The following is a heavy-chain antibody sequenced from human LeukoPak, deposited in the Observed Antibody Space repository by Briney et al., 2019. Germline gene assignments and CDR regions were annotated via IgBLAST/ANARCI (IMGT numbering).Heavy chain of an antibody. CDR2: ISAYNGNT. Sequence: ASVKVSFKASGYTFTSYGISWVRQAPGQGLEWMGWISAYNGNTNYAQKLQGRVTMTTDTSTSTAYMELRSLRSDDTAVYYCARDEPPFYYYDSSGYYDYWGQGTLVTVSS. CDR1: GYTFTSYG. J-gene: IGHJ4*02. D-gene: IGHD3-22*01. V-gene: IGHV1-18*01. CDR3: ARDEPPFYYYDSSGYYDY.